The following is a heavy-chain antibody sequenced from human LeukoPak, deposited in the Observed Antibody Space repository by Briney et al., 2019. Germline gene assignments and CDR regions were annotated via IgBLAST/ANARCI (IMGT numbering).Heavy chain of an antibody. CDR3: ARAPNYDFWSDYYMDV. CDR1: GGSLSSYY. J-gene: IGHJ6*03. Sequence: SETLSLTCTVSGGSLSSYYWSWIRQPPGKGLEWIGYISYSGSTNYNPSLKSRVTISVDTSKNQFSLKLSSVTAADTAVYYCARAPNYDFWSDYYMDVWGKGTTVTVSS. V-gene: IGHV4-59*08. CDR2: ISYSGST. D-gene: IGHD3-3*01.